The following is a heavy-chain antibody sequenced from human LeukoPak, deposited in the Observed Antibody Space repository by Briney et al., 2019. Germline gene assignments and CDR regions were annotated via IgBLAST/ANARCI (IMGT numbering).Heavy chain of an antibody. J-gene: IGHJ4*02. Sequence: SETLSLTCIVSGGSISSYYWSWIRQPPGKGLEWIGYIYHTGSTKYNPSLKSRVTTSVDTSKNQFSLKLSSVTAADTAVYYCARQYYYESSGFWYWGQGTLVTVSS. CDR3: ARQYYYESSGFWY. CDR2: IYHTGST. V-gene: IGHV4-59*01. CDR1: GGSISSYY. D-gene: IGHD3-22*01.